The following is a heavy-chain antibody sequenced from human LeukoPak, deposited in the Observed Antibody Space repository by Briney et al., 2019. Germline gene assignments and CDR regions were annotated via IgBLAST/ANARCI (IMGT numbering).Heavy chain of an antibody. V-gene: IGHV1-18*01. Sequence: GASVKVSCKASGYTFTTLGITWVRQAPGQGLEWMGWISAYTGNTNYAPKFQGRVTMTTDTSTSTAHMELRSLTSDDTAVYYCARVASTTCDCPDYFDYWGQGTLVTVSS. CDR1: GYTFTTLG. J-gene: IGHJ4*02. CDR2: ISAYTGNT. D-gene: IGHD2-2*01. CDR3: ARVASTTCDCPDYFDY.